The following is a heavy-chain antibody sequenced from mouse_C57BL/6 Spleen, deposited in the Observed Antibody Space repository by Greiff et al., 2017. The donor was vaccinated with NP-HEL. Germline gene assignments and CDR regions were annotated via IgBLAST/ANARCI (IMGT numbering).Heavy chain of an antibody. CDR3: ARHGSSPRDY. J-gene: IGHJ2*01. CDR1: GYTFTSYW. V-gene: IGHV1-61*01. Sequence: QVQLQQPGAELVRPGSSVKLSCKASGYTFTSYWMDWVKQRPGQGLEWIGNIYPSDSETHYNQKFKDKATLTVDKSSSTAYMQLSSLTSEDSAVYYCARHGSSPRDYWGQGTTLTVSS. CDR2: IYPSDSET. D-gene: IGHD1-1*01.